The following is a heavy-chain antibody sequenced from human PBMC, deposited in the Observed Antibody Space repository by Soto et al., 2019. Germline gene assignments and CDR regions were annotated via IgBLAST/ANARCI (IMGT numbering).Heavy chain of an antibody. V-gene: IGHV3-48*02. CDR3: ARVDSSSWYFGN. J-gene: IGHJ4*02. D-gene: IGHD6-13*01. Sequence: EVQLVESGGGLVQPGGSLRLSCAASGFTFSNYNMNWVRQAPGKGLEWISYISSSSSTIYYADSVRGRFTISRDNAKNSLYLQMNSLRDEDTAVYYCARVDSSSWYFGNWGQGTLVTVSS. CDR1: GFTFSNYN. CDR2: ISSSSSTI.